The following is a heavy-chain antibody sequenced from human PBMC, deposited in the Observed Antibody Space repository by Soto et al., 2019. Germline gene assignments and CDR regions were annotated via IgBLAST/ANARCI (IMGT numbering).Heavy chain of an antibody. CDR3: AGSTSWFDP. V-gene: IGHV4-39*01. J-gene: IGHJ5*02. Sequence: QLQLQESGPGLVKPSETLSLTCTVSDGSISSSSYYWGWIREPPGKGLEWIGSIYYSGSTYYNPSLKSRVTISVYTSKNQFSLKLSSVTAADTAVYYCAGSTSWFDPWGQGTLVTVSS. CDR2: IYYSGST. CDR1: DGSISSSSYY. D-gene: IGHD6-13*01.